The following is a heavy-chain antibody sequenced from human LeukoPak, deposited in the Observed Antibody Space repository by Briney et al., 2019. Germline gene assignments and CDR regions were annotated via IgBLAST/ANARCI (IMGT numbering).Heavy chain of an antibody. CDR3: ARIAGYSRVYYYYYYGMDV. Sequence: SGTLSLTCAVSGGSISSSNWWSWVRQPPGKGLEWIGEICHSGSTNYNPSLKSRVTISVDTSKNQFSLKLSSVTAADTAVYYCARIAGYSRVYYYYYYGMDVWGKGTTVTVSS. CDR2: ICHSGST. CDR1: GGSISSSNW. J-gene: IGHJ6*04. D-gene: IGHD6-13*01. V-gene: IGHV4-4*02.